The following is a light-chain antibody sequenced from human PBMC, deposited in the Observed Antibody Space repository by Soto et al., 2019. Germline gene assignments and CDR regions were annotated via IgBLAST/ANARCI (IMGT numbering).Light chain of an antibody. CDR3: QQYGNSPPFT. V-gene: IGKV3-20*01. J-gene: IGKJ2*01. CDR2: GAS. CDR1: QSVSSSY. Sequence: EIVLTHSPGTLSLSPAERATLYCRASQSVSSSYLAWYQQKPGQAPRLLIYGASSRATGIPDRFSGSGSGTDFTLTINRLEPEDFAVYFCQQYGNSPPFTFGQGTKVDIK.